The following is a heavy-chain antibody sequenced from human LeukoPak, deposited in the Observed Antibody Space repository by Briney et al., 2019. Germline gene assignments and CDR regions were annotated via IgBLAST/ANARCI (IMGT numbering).Heavy chain of an antibody. CDR3: AKATFAMTHAFDI. J-gene: IGHJ3*02. Sequence: GGSLRLSCAASGFTFSSYEMNWVRQAPGKGLEWVSYISSSGSTIYYADSVKGRFTISRDNAKNSLYLQMNSLRAEDTALYYCAKATFAMTHAFDIWGQGTMVTVSS. CDR2: ISSSGSTI. V-gene: IGHV3-48*03. D-gene: IGHD2-2*01. CDR1: GFTFSSYE.